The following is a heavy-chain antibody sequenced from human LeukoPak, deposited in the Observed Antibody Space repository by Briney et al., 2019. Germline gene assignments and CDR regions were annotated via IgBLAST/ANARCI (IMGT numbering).Heavy chain of an antibody. CDR1: GFTFSSYS. D-gene: IGHD3-22*01. V-gene: IGHV3-48*01. CDR2: ISSSSSTI. CDR3: ARAGWYYYDSSGYCDY. Sequence: PGGSLRLSCAASGFTFSSYSMNWVRQAPGKGPEWVSYISSSSSTIYYADSVKGRFTISRDNAKNSLYLQMNSLRAEDTAVYYCARAGWYYYDSSGYCDYWGQGTLVTVSS. J-gene: IGHJ4*02.